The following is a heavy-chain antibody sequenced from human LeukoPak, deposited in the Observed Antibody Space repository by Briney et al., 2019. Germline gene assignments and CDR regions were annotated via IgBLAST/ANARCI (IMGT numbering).Heavy chain of an antibody. CDR2: ISSSSSHI. Sequence: GGSLRLSCAASGFTFSSYSMNWVRQAPGKGLEWVSSISSSSSHIYYADSVKGRFTISRDNAKNSLYLQMNSLRAEDTAVYYCARARVVDYYGSGPLYYFDYWGQGTLVTVSS. CDR1: GFTFSSYS. D-gene: IGHD3-10*01. CDR3: ARARVVDYYGSGPLYYFDY. J-gene: IGHJ4*02. V-gene: IGHV3-21*01.